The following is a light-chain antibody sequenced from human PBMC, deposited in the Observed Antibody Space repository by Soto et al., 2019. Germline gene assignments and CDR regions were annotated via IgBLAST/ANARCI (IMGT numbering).Light chain of an antibody. Sequence: QSALTQPASVSGSPGQSITISCTGTSSAVGGYNYVSWYQQHPGKAPKLMIYDVSNRPSGVSNRFSGSKSGNTASLTISGPQAEDEADYYCSSYTSSSSYVFGTGTKVTVL. CDR2: DVS. CDR3: SSYTSSSSYV. J-gene: IGLJ1*01. V-gene: IGLV2-14*01. CDR1: SSAVGGYNY.